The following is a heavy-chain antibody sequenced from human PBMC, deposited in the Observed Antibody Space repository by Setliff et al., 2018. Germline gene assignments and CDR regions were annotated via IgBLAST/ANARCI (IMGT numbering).Heavy chain of an antibody. CDR1: GYSFTNYW. V-gene: IGHV5-51*01. J-gene: IGHJ3*02. D-gene: IGHD3-3*01. CDR2: IYPGGSDT. Sequence: GESLKLSCKGSGYSFTNYWIGWVRQMPGKGLEWMGIIYPGGSDTRYSPSFQGQVTISADKSISTAYLQWSSLKASDTAMYYCARQAIFGSDAFDIWGQGTMVTVSS. CDR3: ARQAIFGSDAFDI.